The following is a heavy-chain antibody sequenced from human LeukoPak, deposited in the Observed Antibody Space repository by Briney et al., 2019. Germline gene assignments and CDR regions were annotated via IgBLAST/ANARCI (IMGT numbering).Heavy chain of an antibody. D-gene: IGHD2-21*02. V-gene: IGHV3-30*02. CDR3: AKGISKNCGGDCYSGY. CDR2: IRYDGTNE. Sequence: GGSLRLSCAASGFTFSSYWMSWVRQAPGKGLEWVTFIRYDGTNEYYADSVRGRFTISRDNSKNTLYLQMNSLRAEDTAVYYCAKGISKNCGGDCYSGYWGQGTLVTVSS. CDR1: GFTFSSYW. J-gene: IGHJ4*02.